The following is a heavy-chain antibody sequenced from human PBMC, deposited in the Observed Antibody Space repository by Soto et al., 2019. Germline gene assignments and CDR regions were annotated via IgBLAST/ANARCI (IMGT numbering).Heavy chain of an antibody. CDR3: ARGLRYFDWLPTQAYYYDYGMDV. CDR2: IIPIFGTA. J-gene: IGHJ6*02. CDR1: GGTFSSYA. D-gene: IGHD3-9*01. Sequence: ASVKVSCKASGGTFSSYAISWVRQAPGQGLEWMGGIIPIFGTANYAQKFQSRVTITADKSTSTAYMELSSLRSEDTAVYYCARGLRYFDWLPTQAYYYDYGMDVWGQGTTVTVSS. V-gene: IGHV1-69*06.